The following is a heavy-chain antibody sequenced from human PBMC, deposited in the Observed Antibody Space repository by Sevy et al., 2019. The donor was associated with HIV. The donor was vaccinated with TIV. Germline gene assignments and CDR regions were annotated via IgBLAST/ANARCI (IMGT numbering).Heavy chain of an antibody. CDR2: ISYTSTTI. D-gene: IGHD3-16*01. J-gene: IGHJ6*02. CDR3: ASSDATSTFGYYYFAMDF. V-gene: IGHV3-48*02. Sequence: GGSLRLSCAVSGFTFNTDNMNWVRQAPGKGLEWVSYISYTSTTIYYADSVRGRFTISRDNAKNTLYLQMNSLRDEDTGVYYCASSDATSTFGYYYFAMDFWGQGTSVTVSS. CDR1: GFTFNTDN.